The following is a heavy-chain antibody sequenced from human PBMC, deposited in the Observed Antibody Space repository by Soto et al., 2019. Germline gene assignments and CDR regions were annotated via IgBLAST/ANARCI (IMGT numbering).Heavy chain of an antibody. CDR1: AFSFSSYT. CDR3: ARAGCSSTNCYWTTSYYYFYMDV. D-gene: IGHD2-2*01. CDR2: ISSSSSYI. J-gene: IGHJ6*03. Sequence: EVQLVESGGGLVKPGGSLRLSCSASAFSFSSYTMNWVRQAPGKGLQWVSSISSSSSYIYHADSVKGRFTISRDNAKNSLYLQMNSLRAEDTAVYYCARAGCSSTNCYWTTSYYYFYMDVWGKGTTVTVSS. V-gene: IGHV3-21*01.